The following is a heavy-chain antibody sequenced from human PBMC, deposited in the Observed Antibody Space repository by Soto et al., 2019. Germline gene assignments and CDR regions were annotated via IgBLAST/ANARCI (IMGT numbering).Heavy chain of an antibody. CDR1: GFTFTSSA. Sequence: AVKVSCKASGFTFTSSAVQWVRQARGQRLEWIGWIVVGSGNTNYAQKFQERVTITRDMSTSTAYMELSSLRSEDTAVYYCAADLSYGDYAPYYYYGMDVWGQGTTVTVSS. J-gene: IGHJ6*02. CDR2: IVVGSGNT. V-gene: IGHV1-58*01. D-gene: IGHD4-17*01. CDR3: AADLSYGDYAPYYYYGMDV.